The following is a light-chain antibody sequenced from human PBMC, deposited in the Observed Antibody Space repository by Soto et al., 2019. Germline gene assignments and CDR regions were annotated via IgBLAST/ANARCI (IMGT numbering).Light chain of an antibody. Sequence: AIRMTQSPSSLSASTGDRVTITFRASQGISSYLAWYQQKPGKAPKLLIYAASTLQSGVPSRFSGSGSGTDFTLTISCLQSEDFATYYCQQYYSYLSITFGQGTRLEIK. CDR2: AAS. CDR3: QQYYSYLSIT. CDR1: QGISSY. V-gene: IGKV1-8*01. J-gene: IGKJ5*01.